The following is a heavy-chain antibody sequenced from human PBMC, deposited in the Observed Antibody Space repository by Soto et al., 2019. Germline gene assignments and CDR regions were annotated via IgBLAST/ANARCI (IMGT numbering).Heavy chain of an antibody. Sequence: GGSLRLSCAASGFTFSSYAMHWVRQAPGKGLEWVAVISYDGSNKYYADSVKGRFTISRDNSKNTLYLQMNSLRAEDSAVYYCARESRDAFDIWVQGTMVTVSS. CDR2: ISYDGSNK. V-gene: IGHV3-30*04. J-gene: IGHJ3*02. CDR3: ARESRDAFDI. CDR1: GFTFSSYA.